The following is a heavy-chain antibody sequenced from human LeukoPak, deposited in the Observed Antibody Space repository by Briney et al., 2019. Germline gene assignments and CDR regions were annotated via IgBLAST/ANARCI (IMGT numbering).Heavy chain of an antibody. V-gene: IGHV1-2*02. Sequence: GASVKVSCKASGYTFTGYYMHWVRQAPGQGLEWMGWINPNSGGTNYAQKFQGRVTMTRDTSISTAYMELSRLRSDDTAVYYCATPSSYYDSSGYSSPYDAFDIWGQGTMVTVSS. D-gene: IGHD3-22*01. J-gene: IGHJ3*02. CDR2: INPNSGGT. CDR3: ATPSSYYDSSGYSSPYDAFDI. CDR1: GYTFTGYY.